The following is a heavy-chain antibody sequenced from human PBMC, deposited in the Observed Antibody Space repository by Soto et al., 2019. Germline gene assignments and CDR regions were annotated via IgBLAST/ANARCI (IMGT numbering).Heavy chain of an antibody. CDR2: IKSKTDGGTT. D-gene: IGHD3-10*01. CDR1: GFTFSNAW. V-gene: IGHV3-15*01. CDR3: TTAYLTTSGYYFDY. Sequence: PGGSLRLSCAASGFTFSNAWMSWVRQAPGKGLEWVGRIKSKTDGGTTDYAAPVKGRFTISRDDSKNTLYLQMNSLKTEDTAVYYCTTAYLTTSGYYFDYWGKGTLVTVS. J-gene: IGHJ4*02.